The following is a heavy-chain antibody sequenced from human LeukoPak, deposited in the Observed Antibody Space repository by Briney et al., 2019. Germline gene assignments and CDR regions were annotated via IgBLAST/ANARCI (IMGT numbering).Heavy chain of an antibody. J-gene: IGHJ4*02. CDR1: GFTFGNYG. Sequence: GGSLRLSCAASGFTFGNYGIHWVRQAPGKGLEWVAFIRYDGISKYYADSVKGRFAISRDNSKNTLYLQMNSLRAEDTAVYYCARDTGYCSGGSCSHFDYWGQGTLVTVSS. V-gene: IGHV3-30*02. D-gene: IGHD2-15*01. CDR2: IRYDGISK. CDR3: ARDTGYCSGGSCSHFDY.